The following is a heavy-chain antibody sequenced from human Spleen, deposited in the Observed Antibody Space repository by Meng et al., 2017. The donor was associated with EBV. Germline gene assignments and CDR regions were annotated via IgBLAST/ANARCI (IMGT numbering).Heavy chain of an antibody. J-gene: IGHJ4*02. V-gene: IGHV1-69*12. D-gene: IGHD3-10*01. CDR3: ASESGRGYTPDY. CDR2: LIPMFGAP. Sequence: VEGVPPGREVERPGSSVKVACKTTGGPFTSDAISWVRQAPGQGLEWLGGLIPMFGAPNYAQKFQGRVTITADESTSTHYMELSSLRSEDTAVYYCASESGRGYTPDYWGQGTLVTVSS. CDR1: GGPFTSDA.